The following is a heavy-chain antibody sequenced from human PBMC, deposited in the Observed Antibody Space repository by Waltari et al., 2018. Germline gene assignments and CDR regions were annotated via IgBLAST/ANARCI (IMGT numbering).Heavy chain of an antibody. CDR3: ARKIGYFDY. CDR2: ISSSSSTI. CDR1: GFTFSTYS. V-gene: IGHV3-48*04. Sequence: EVQLVESGGGLVQPGGSLRLSCEPSGFTFSTYSMNWVRQAPGKGLEWVSYISSSSSTIYYADSVKGRFTISRDNAKNSLYLQMNSLRAEDTAVYYCARKIGYFDYWGQGTLVTVSS. J-gene: IGHJ4*02. D-gene: IGHD3-22*01.